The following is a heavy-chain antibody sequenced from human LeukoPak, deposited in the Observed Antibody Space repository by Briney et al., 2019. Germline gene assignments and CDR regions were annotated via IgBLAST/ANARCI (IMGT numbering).Heavy chain of an antibody. CDR3: AKDPVVVVPAAFWPGAFDI. D-gene: IGHD2-2*01. CDR2: IAYDGSNK. J-gene: IGHJ3*02. V-gene: IGHV3-30-3*01. CDR1: GFTFSSYA. Sequence: GGSLRLSCAASGFTFSSYAMHWVRQAPGKGLEWVAVIAYDGSNKYYGDSVKGRFTISRDNSKNTLYLQMNSLRAEDTAVYYCAKDPVVVVPAAFWPGAFDIWGQGTMVTVSS.